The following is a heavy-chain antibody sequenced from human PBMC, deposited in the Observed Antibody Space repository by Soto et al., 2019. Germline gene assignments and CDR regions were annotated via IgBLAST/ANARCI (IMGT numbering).Heavy chain of an antibody. J-gene: IGHJ3*02. V-gene: IGHV4-39*01. D-gene: IGHD3-16*01. CDR1: GGSISSSNYY. CDR2: IYYSGST. Sequence: TSETLSLTCTVSGGSISSSNYYWGWIRQPPGKGLEWIGSIYYSGSTSYNSSLKSRVTISVDTSKNQFSLRLRSVTAADTAVYYCASPTLGAFDIWGQGTMATVSS. CDR3: ASPTLGAFDI.